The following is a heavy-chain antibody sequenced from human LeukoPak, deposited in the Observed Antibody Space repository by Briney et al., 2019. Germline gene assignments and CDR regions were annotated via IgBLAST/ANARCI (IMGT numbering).Heavy chain of an antibody. D-gene: IGHD4-11*01. CDR3: AREGSSNSNYNY. CDR2: IIPIFGTA. Sequence: SVKVSCKASGGTFSSYAISWVRQAPGQGLEWMGGIIPIFGTANYAQKFQGRVTITADESTSTAYMELSSLRSEDTAVYYCAREGSSNSNYNYWGQGTLVTVSS. CDR1: GGTFSSYA. V-gene: IGHV1-69*13. J-gene: IGHJ4*02.